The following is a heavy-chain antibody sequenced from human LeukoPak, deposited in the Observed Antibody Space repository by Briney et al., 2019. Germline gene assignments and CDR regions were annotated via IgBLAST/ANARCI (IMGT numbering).Heavy chain of an antibody. CDR3: ARHHTEHSSSWYAFDY. V-gene: IGHV4-39*07. Sequence: SETLSLTCIVFGGSISSSSYYWGWIRQAPGKGLEWIGTIYYSGTTYYNPSLKSRVTISVDTSKNQFSLKLSSVTAADTAVYYCARHHTEHSSSWYAFDYWGQGTLVTASS. CDR2: IYYSGTT. CDR1: GGSISSSSYY. D-gene: IGHD6-13*01. J-gene: IGHJ4*02.